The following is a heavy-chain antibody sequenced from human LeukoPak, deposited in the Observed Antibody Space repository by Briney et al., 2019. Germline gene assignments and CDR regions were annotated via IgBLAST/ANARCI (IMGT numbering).Heavy chain of an antibody. V-gene: IGHV1-46*01. D-gene: IGHD3-10*01. CDR1: GYTFSGYS. Sequence: ASVKVSCKASGYTFSGYSMHWVRQARGQAPEWMGMINPSSGSATYAQKFQGSVTMTRDTSTTTLYMELSSLRSEDTAVYYCARDWAHGSFDYWGQGTPVIVSS. CDR3: ARDWAHGSFDY. J-gene: IGHJ4*02. CDR2: INPSSGSA.